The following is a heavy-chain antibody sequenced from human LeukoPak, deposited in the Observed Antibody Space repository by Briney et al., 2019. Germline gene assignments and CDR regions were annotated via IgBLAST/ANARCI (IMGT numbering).Heavy chain of an antibody. CDR2: IYYSGST. D-gene: IGHD2-21*02. Sequence: SETLSLTCTVSGGSISSYYWSWIRQPPGKGLEWIGYIYYSGSTNYNPSLKSRVTISVDTSKNQFSLKLSSVTAADTAVYYCARVSVGDFPRYGMDVWGQGTTVTVSS. CDR3: ARVSVGDFPRYGMDV. CDR1: GGSISSYY. J-gene: IGHJ6*02. V-gene: IGHV4-59*01.